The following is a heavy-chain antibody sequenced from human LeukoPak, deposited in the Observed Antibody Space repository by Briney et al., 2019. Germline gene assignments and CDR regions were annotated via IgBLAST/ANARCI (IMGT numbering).Heavy chain of an antibody. V-gene: IGHV3-23*01. CDR2: ITTSGGSA. CDR1: GFTFSSYA. D-gene: IGHD3-22*01. Sequence: GGSLRLSCAASGFTFSSYAMSWVRRAPGKGLEWVSGITTSGGSASYADSVKGRFTISRDNPGNTLFMEMHSLRAEDTAFYYCAIMHAYYDGRGYSGQWVQGTLVTDSS. J-gene: IGHJ1*01. CDR3: AIMHAYYDGRGYSGQ.